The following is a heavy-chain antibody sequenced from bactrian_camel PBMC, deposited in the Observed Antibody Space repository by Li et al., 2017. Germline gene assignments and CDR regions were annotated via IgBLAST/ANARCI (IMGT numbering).Heavy chain of an antibody. CDR1: DSRFTRYC. CDR3: ATRTYCAATNWLAMVQWKN. J-gene: IGHJ4*01. D-gene: IGHD7*01. V-gene: IGHV3S6*01. Sequence: HVQLVESGGGSVQAGGSLRLSCEASDSRFTRYCMGWFRQAPGKEREGVALTYTGGSYTYYADSVKGRFTISKDTARRTLYLQMESLKLEDTAMYFCATRTYCAATNWLAMVQWKNWGQGTQVTVS. CDR2: TYTGGSYT.